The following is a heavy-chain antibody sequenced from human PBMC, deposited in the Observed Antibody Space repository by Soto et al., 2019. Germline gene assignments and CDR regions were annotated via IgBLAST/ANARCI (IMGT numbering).Heavy chain of an antibody. D-gene: IGHD3-22*01. CDR3: ARGRGFYSDNYFDP. CDR2: IYSSGST. CDR1: GDYISIYY. Sequence: SETLSLTCTVSGDYISIYYWTWIRQPAGNGLEWIGHIYSSGSTNYNPSLKSRVTMSLDTSKNQLSLSLDSVTAADTAVYYCARGRGFYSDNYFDPWGQGTQVTVSS. J-gene: IGHJ5*02. V-gene: IGHV4-4*07.